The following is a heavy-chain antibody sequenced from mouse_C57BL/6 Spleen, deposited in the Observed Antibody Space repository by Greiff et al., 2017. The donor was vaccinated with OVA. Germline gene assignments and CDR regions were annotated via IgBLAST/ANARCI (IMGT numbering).Heavy chain of an antibody. D-gene: IGHD1-1*01. J-gene: IGHJ2*01. CDR2: IHPNSGST. Sequence: VQLQQPGAELVKPGASVKLSCKASGYTFTSYWMHWVKQRPGQGLEWIGMIHPNSGSTNYNEKFKGKATLTVDKSSSTAYMQLSSLTSDDSAVYYCARCGSTFYFDYWGQGTTLTVSS. CDR1: GYTFTSYW. CDR3: ARCGSTFYFDY. V-gene: IGHV1-64*01.